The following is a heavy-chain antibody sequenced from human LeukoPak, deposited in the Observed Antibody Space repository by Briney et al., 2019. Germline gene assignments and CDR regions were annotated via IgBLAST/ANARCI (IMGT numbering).Heavy chain of an antibody. CDR2: ISYDGSNK. CDR3: ARGALGLYFDY. D-gene: IGHD3/OR15-3a*01. V-gene: IGHV3-30-3*01. J-gene: IGHJ4*02. CDR1: GFTFSSYA. Sequence: GRSLRLSCAASGFTFSSYAMHWVRQAPGKGLERVAVISYDGSNKYYADSVKGRFTISRDNSKNALYLQMNSLRAEDTAVYYCARGALGLYFDYWGQGTLVTVSS.